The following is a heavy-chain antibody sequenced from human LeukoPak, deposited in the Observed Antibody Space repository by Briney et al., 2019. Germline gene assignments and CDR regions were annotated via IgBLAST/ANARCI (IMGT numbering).Heavy chain of an antibody. J-gene: IGHJ4*02. CDR1: GDSISSYY. Sequence: NPSETLSLTCTVSGDSISSYYWNWIRQPAGKGLEWIGRIYASGYTEYNPSLQTRVTMSVDTSKNEFSLKVDTVTAADTAVYFCARNHIVTGTYFDSWGQGILVTVFS. V-gene: IGHV4-4*07. CDR2: IYASGYT. D-gene: IGHD3-10*01. CDR3: ARNHIVTGTYFDS.